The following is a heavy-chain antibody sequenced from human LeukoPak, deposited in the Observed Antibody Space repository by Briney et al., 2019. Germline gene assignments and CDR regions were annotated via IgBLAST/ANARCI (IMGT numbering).Heavy chain of an antibody. CDR2: IKSKTDGGTT. Sequence: GGSLRLSCAASGFTFSNAWMSWVRQAPGKGLEWVGRIKSKTDGGTTDYAAPVKGRFTISRDDSKNTLYLQMNSLKTEDTAVYYCTTDGALLSDYYDSSGFWLEAFDIWGQGTMVTVSS. CDR3: TTDGALLSDYYDSSGFWLEAFDI. J-gene: IGHJ3*02. D-gene: IGHD3-22*01. V-gene: IGHV3-15*01. CDR1: GFTFSNAW.